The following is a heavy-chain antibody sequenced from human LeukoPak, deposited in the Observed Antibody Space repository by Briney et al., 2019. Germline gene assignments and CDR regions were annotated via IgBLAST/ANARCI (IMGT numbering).Heavy chain of an antibody. CDR2: ISGSGGST. D-gene: IGHD6-19*01. Sequence: TGGSLRLSCAASGCTFSGYVMSWVRQAPGKGLEWVSAISGSGGSTYYADSVKGRFTISRDNSKNTLYLQMNSLRAEDTAVYYCAKVSGWSWFDYWGRGTLVTVSS. V-gene: IGHV3-23*01. CDR1: GCTFSGYV. CDR3: AKVSGWSWFDY. J-gene: IGHJ4*02.